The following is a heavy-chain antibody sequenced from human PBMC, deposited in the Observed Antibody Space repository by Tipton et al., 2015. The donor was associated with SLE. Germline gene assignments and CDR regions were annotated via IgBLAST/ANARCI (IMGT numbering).Heavy chain of an antibody. Sequence: QSGPEVKKPGASVKVSCKASGYTFTGYYMHWVRQAPGQGLGWMGWINPNSGGTNYAQKFQGRVTMTRDTSLSTAYMELSRLRSDDTAVYYCARGQPNPSTQQLVRNWFDPWGQGTLVTVSS. CDR3: ARGQPNPSTQQLVRNWFDP. CDR2: INPNSGGT. D-gene: IGHD6-13*01. CDR1: GYTFTGYY. V-gene: IGHV1-2*02. J-gene: IGHJ5*02.